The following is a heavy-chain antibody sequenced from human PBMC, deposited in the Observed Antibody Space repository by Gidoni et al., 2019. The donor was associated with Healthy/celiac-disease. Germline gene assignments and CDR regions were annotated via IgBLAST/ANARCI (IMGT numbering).Heavy chain of an antibody. D-gene: IGHD3-3*01. Sequence: QVQLVQSGAEVKKPGASVKVSCKASGYTFTSYHMHWVRQAPGQGLEWMGIINPSGGSTSYAQKFQGRVTMTRDTSTSTVYMELSSLRSEDTAVYYCARDPWSAQRAYYYYYGMDVWGQGTTVTVSS. J-gene: IGHJ6*02. CDR1: GYTFTSYH. CDR2: INPSGGST. CDR3: ARDPWSAQRAYYYYYGMDV. V-gene: IGHV1-46*03.